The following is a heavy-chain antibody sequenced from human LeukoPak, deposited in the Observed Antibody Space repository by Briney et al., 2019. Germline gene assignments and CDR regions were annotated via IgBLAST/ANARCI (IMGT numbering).Heavy chain of an antibody. CDR1: GYTFTSYG. V-gene: IGHV1-18*01. D-gene: IGHD5-12*01. Sequence: GASVKVSCKASGYTFTSYGISWVRQAPGQGLEWMGWISAYNGNTNYAQKLQGRVTMTTDTSTSTAYMELRSLRSDDTAVYYCARDLLGWWLRSYDAFDIWGQGTMVTVSS. CDR3: ARDLLGWWLRSYDAFDI. CDR2: ISAYNGNT. J-gene: IGHJ3*02.